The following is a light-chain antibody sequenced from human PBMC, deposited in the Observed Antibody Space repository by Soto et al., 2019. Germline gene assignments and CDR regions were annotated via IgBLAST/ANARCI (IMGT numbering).Light chain of an antibody. J-gene: IGLJ1*01. CDR2: DDD. Sequence: QSVMTQPPSVSAAPGQKGNISCSGSSSNLGCNSVSWDQQLPGTAPKLLIYDDDKRPSGIPDRFAGSKSGTSATLGITGFQTGDEADYYCGSWDSSLSAYVFATGTKVTVL. V-gene: IGLV1-51*01. CDR1: SSNLGCNS. CDR3: GSWDSSLSAYV.